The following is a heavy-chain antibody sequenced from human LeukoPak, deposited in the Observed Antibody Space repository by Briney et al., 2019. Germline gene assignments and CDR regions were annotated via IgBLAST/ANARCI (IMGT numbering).Heavy chain of an antibody. CDR3: ACLTTADAFDI. CDR1: GGSISSYY. V-gene: IGHV4-59*01. Sequence: SETLSLTCTVSGGSISSYYWSWIRQPPGKGLEWIGYIYDSGSTNYNPSLKSRVTISVDTSKNQLSLKLSSVTAADTAVYYCACLTTADAFDIWGQGTMVTVSS. D-gene: IGHD3-22*01. CDR2: IYDSGST. J-gene: IGHJ3*02.